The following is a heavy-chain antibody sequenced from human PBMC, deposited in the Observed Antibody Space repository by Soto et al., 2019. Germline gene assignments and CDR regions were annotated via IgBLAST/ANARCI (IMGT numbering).Heavy chain of an antibody. CDR1: GFTFSSYA. J-gene: IGHJ4*02. Sequence: GGSLRLSCAASGFTFSSYAMSWVRQAPGKGLEWVSAISGSGGSTYYADSVKGRFTISRDNSKNTLYLQMNSLRAEDTAVYYCAKDRGSLRFLEWFDYWGQGTLVTVSS. D-gene: IGHD3-3*01. CDR2: ISGSGGST. CDR3: AKDRGSLRFLEWFDY. V-gene: IGHV3-23*01.